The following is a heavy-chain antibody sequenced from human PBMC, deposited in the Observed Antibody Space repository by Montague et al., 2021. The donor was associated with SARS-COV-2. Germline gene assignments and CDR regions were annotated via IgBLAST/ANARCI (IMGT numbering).Heavy chain of an antibody. V-gene: IGHV4-34*01. CDR1: GGSISGFY. Sequence: SETLSLTCAVYGGSISGFYWTWIRQSPGKGLEWIGEINHTGSATYNPSLKGRVTLSRDTSKNQFSLKLQSVTPADTGVYYCARGQVTISGVLIFIPAEGHLDGWGQGTSVTVSS. J-gene: IGHJ3*01. D-gene: IGHD3-3*01. CDR2: INHTGSA. CDR3: ARGQVTISGVLIFIPAEGHLDG.